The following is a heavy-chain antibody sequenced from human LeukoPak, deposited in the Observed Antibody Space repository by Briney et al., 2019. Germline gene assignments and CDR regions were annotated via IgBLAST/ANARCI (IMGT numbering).Heavy chain of an antibody. Sequence: PGGSLRLSCAVSGITLSNYGMSWVRQAPGKGLEWVAGISGSGGSTNYADAVKGRFTTSRDNAKNTLFLQMNSLRAEDTAVYFCAKRGVVIRVILVGFHKEAYYFDSWGQGALVTVSS. CDR1: GITLSNYG. J-gene: IGHJ4*02. D-gene: IGHD3-22*01. V-gene: IGHV3-23*01. CDR3: AKRGVVIRVILVGFHKEAYYFDS. CDR2: ISGSGGST.